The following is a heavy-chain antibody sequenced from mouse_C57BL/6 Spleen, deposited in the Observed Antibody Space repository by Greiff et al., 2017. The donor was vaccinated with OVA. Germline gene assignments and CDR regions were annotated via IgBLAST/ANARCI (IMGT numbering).Heavy chain of an antibody. CDR1: GYTFTSYW. Sequence: QVQLQQPGAELVKPGASVKLSCKASGYTFTSYWMHWVKQRPGQGLEWIGMIHPNSGSTNYNEKFKSKATLTVDKSSSTAYMQLSSLTSEESAVYTCAHYGSSYGGYFDVGGTGTTVTVSS. CDR2: IHPNSGST. D-gene: IGHD1-1*01. V-gene: IGHV1-64*01. CDR3: AHYGSSYGGYFDV. J-gene: IGHJ1*03.